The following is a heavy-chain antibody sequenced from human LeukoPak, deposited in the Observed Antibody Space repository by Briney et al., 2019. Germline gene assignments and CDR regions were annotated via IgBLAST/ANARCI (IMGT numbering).Heavy chain of an antibody. V-gene: IGHV3-53*01. D-gene: IGHD4-23*01. CDR1: GFTFSSYA. Sequence: GGSLRLSCAASGFTFSSYAVSWVRQAPGKGLEWVSVIYSGGSTYYADSVKGRFTISRDNSKNTLYLQMNSLRAEDTAVYYCARDHREDYGGNSYFDYWGQGTLVTVSS. J-gene: IGHJ4*02. CDR2: IYSGGST. CDR3: ARDHREDYGGNSYFDY.